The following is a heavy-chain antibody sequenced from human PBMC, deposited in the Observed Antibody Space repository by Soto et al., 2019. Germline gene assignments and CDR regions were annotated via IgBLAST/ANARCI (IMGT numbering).Heavy chain of an antibody. CDR3: AKDWYEDY. V-gene: IGHV3-23*01. J-gene: IGHJ4*02. CDR2: INNAGTT. D-gene: IGHD6-13*01. CDR1: GFTFTTYA. Sequence: EVQLLESGGGLVQPGGSLRLSCAASGFTFTTYAMTWVRQAPGKGLEWISAINNAGTTYYADSMKGRFTISRDNAKNTLYLQMNGLRVEDTAVYYCAKDWYEDYWGQGTLVTVSS.